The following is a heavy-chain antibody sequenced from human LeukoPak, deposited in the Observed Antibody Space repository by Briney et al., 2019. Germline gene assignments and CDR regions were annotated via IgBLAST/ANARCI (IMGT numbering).Heavy chain of an antibody. V-gene: IGHV3-23*01. J-gene: IGHJ4*02. CDR3: AKDRVAAAGHFDY. D-gene: IGHD6-13*01. CDR1: GFTFSSYG. CDR2: ISGSGGST. Sequence: GRSLRLSCAASGFTFSSYGMHWVRQAPGKGLEWVSAISGSGGSTYYADSVKGRFTISRDNSKNTLYLQMNSLRAEDTAVYYCAKDRVAAAGHFDYWGQGTLVTVSS.